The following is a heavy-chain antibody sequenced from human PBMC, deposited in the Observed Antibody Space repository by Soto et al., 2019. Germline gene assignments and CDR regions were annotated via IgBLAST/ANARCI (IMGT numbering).Heavy chain of an antibody. CDR3: AKLTSRGYSALYYFDY. J-gene: IGHJ4*02. CDR1: GFTFSSYA. Sequence: LRLSCAASGFTFSSYAMSWVRQAPGKGLEWVSAISGSGGSTYYADSVKGRFTISRDNSKNTLYLQMNSLRAEDTAVYYCAKLTSRGYSALYYFDYWGQGTLVTVSS. CDR2: ISGSGGST. D-gene: IGHD5-18*01. V-gene: IGHV3-23*01.